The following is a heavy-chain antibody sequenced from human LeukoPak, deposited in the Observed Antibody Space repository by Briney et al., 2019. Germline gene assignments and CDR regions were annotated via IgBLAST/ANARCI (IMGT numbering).Heavy chain of an antibody. CDR1: GFTFSSYN. V-gene: IGHV3-48*04. CDR3: ARGGIAAADPFDY. Sequence: PGGSLRLSCAASGFTFSSYNMNWVRQAPGKGLEWVSYISSSRSTIYYADSVKGRFTISRDNAKNSLYLQMNSLRAEDTAVYYCARGGIAAADPFDYWGQGTLVTVSS. D-gene: IGHD6-13*01. J-gene: IGHJ4*02. CDR2: ISSSRSTI.